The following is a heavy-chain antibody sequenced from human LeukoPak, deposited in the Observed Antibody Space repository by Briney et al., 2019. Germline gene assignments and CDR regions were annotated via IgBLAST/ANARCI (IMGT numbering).Heavy chain of an antibody. CDR2: IKQDGSEK. CDR3: AREPDCSGGSCYVLDY. D-gene: IGHD2-15*01. J-gene: IGHJ4*02. CDR1: GFTFSSYW. Sequence: GGSLRLSCAASGFTFSSYWMSWVRQAPGKGLEWVANIKQDGSEKYYVDSVKGRFTISRDNAKNSLYLQMNSLRAEDTAVYYCAREPDCSGGSCYVLDYWGQGTLVTVSS. V-gene: IGHV3-7*03.